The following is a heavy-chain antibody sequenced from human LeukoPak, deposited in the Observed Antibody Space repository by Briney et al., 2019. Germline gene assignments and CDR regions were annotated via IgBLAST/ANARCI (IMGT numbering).Heavy chain of an antibody. CDR1: GFTVSSRY. CDR3: AREEEKGDGYNHGLDY. V-gene: IGHV3-53*01. CDR2: LRKVGTT. J-gene: IGHJ4*02. D-gene: IGHD5-24*01. Sequence: GGSLRLSCATSGFTVSSRYMSWIRQAPGKGLEWVAVLRKVGTTFYTDSVKGRFTISRDTSKNTLNLQMNSLRAEDTAVYYCAREEEKGDGYNHGLDYWGQGTLVTVSS.